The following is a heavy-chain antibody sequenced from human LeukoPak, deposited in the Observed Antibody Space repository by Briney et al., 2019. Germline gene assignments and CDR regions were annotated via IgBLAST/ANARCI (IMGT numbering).Heavy chain of an antibody. CDR3: ARHGDGYTFD. J-gene: IGHJ4*02. D-gene: IGHD5-24*01. V-gene: IGHV4-59*08. CDR1: GGSISSYY. Sequence: PSETLSLTCTVSGGSISSYYWSWIRQPPGKGLEWIGYIYYSGSTNYNPSLKSRVTISVDTSKNQFSLKLSSVTAADTAVYYCARHGDGYTFDLGQGTLVTVSS. CDR2: IYYSGST.